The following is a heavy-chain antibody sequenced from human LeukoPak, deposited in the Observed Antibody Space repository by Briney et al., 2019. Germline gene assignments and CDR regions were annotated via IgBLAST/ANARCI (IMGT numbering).Heavy chain of an antibody. Sequence: GGSLRLSCAASGFTFSDYYMSWVRQAPGKGLEWVSYISSSGSTIYYADSVKGRFTISRDNAKNSLYLQMTSLRAQDTAVYYCAKDIWGYDYGNFDYWGQGTLVTVSS. J-gene: IGHJ4*02. CDR3: AKDIWGYDYGNFDY. CDR2: ISSSGSTI. CDR1: GFTFSDYY. V-gene: IGHV3-11*04. D-gene: IGHD5-18*01.